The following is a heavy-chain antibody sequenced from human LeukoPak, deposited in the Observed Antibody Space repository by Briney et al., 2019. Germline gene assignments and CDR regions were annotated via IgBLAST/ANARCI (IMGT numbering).Heavy chain of an antibody. J-gene: IGHJ6*02. CDR1: GGTFTSYA. CDR3: ARVRATMVRGVIYYYYGMDV. V-gene: IGHV1-2*06. D-gene: IGHD3-10*01. Sequence: GASVKVSCKASGGTFTSYAISWVRQAPGQGLEWMGRINPNSGGTNYAQKFQGRVTMTRDTSISTAYMELSRLRSDDTAVYYCARVRATMVRGVIYYYYGMDVWGQGTTVTVSS. CDR2: INPNSGGT.